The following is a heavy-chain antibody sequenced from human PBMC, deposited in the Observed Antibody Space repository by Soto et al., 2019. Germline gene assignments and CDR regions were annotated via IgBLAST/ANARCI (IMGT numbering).Heavy chain of an antibody. J-gene: IGHJ4*02. CDR2: ISAYNGDT. D-gene: IGHD6-6*01. CDR3: ARCRLIAARPPGDY. CDR1: GYTFTSYG. Sequence: QVQLVQSGAEVKKHGASVKVSCKASGYTFTSYGITWVRQAPGQGLEWMGWISAYNGDTNYAQKLQGRVTITTDTSTSTAYRELRSLRSDDTAVYYCARCRLIAARPPGDYWGQGSLVTVSS. V-gene: IGHV1-18*01.